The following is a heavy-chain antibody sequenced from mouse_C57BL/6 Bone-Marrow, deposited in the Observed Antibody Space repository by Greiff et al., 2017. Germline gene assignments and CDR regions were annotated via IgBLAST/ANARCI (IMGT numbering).Heavy chain of an antibody. Sequence: QVQLQQSGAELVRPGASVKLSCKASGYTFTDYYINWVKQRPGQGLEWIARIYPNSGGTKYNEKFKSKATLTVDKPSSTAYMQLSSLTSEDSAVYYCARAGYLLDYWGQGTSVTVSS. CDR2: IYPNSGGT. CDR3: ARAGYLLDY. V-gene: IGHV1-76*01. CDR1: GYTFTDYY. D-gene: IGHD1-1*01. J-gene: IGHJ4*01.